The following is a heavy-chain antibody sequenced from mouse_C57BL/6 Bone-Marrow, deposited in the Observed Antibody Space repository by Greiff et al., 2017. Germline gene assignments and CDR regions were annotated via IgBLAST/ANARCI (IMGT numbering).Heavy chain of an antibody. D-gene: IGHD1-1*01. CDR1: GYTFTSYW. V-gene: IGHV1-59*01. CDR3: ARWGYYGSSYGFAY. CDR2: IDPSDSYT. J-gene: IGHJ3*01. Sequence: QVQLQQPGAELVRPGTSVKLSCKASGYTFTSYWMHWVKQRPGQGLEWIGVIDPSDSYTNYNQQFKGKATLTVDTSSSTAYMQLSSLTSEDSAVYYGARWGYYGSSYGFAYWGQGTLVTVSA.